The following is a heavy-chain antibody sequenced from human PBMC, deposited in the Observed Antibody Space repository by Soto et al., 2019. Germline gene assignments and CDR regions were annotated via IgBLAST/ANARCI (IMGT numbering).Heavy chain of an antibody. V-gene: IGHV3-30*03. Sequence: QAQLVESGGGVVQPGRSLRLSCAASGFTFSSYGMHWVRQAPGTGLEWVAVISYDGGLQHYADSVKGRFTISRDNSKNMVLLQMNSLRAEYTAVYYCVSDRGYGHASVPYSWGQGTLVSVSS. J-gene: IGHJ4*02. CDR3: VSDRGYGHASVPYS. CDR2: ISYDGGLQ. CDR1: GFTFSSYG. D-gene: IGHD5-18*01.